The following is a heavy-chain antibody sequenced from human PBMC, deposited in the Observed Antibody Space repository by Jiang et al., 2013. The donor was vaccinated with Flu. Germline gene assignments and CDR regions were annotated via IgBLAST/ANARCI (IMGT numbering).Heavy chain of an antibody. CDR2: ISYDGSNK. V-gene: IGHV3-30-3*01. D-gene: IGHD4-11*01. CDR3: ARDLDDSGYFDY. Sequence: LEWVAVISYDGSNKYYADSVKGRFTISRDNSENTLYLQMNSLRAEDTAVYYCARDLDDSGYFDYWDQGTLVTVSS. J-gene: IGHJ4*02.